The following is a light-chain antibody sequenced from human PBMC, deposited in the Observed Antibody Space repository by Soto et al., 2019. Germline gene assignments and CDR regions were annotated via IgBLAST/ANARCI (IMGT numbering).Light chain of an antibody. V-gene: IGKV3D-7*01. CDR1: QSVSSSY. CDR3: QQDYNSLT. J-gene: IGKJ4*01. Sequence: EIVMTQSPATLSLSPGERATLSCRASQSVSSSYLSWYQQKPGQAPRLLIYGASTRATGIPARFSGSGSGTDFTLTISSLQPEDFAVYYCQQDYNSLTFGGGNKVEIK. CDR2: GAS.